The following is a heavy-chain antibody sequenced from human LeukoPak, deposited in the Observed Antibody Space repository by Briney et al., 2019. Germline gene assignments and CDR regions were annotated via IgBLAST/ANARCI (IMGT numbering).Heavy chain of an antibody. D-gene: IGHD3-16*01. Sequence: GASVKVSCKASGYIFANHQMHWVRQAPGQGLEWMGMINPGGGSTSYPQEFQGRVTMTRDTSSGTVYMEMTSLRSEDTAMYYCAREGNVEASSRFYFFDYWGQGTLVTVSS. CDR2: INPGGGST. CDR1: GYIFANHQ. J-gene: IGHJ4*02. CDR3: AREGNVEASSRFYFFDY. V-gene: IGHV1-46*01.